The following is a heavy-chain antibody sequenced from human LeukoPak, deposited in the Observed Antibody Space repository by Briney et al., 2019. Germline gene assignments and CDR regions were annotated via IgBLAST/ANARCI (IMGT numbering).Heavy chain of an antibody. V-gene: IGHV3-21*01. Sequence: GGSLRLSCAASGFTFSSYSMNWVRQAPGKGLEWVSSISSSSSYIYYADSVKGRFTISRDNAENSLYLQMNSLRAEDTAVYYCASIPYDYVWGSYRYPNDAFDIWGQGTMVTVSS. CDR2: ISSSSSYI. CDR3: ASIPYDYVWGSYRYPNDAFDI. J-gene: IGHJ3*02. CDR1: GFTFSSYS. D-gene: IGHD3-16*02.